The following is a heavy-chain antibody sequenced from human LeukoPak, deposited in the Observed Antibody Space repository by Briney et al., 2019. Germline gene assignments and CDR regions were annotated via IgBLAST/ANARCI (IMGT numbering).Heavy chain of an antibody. CDR1: GFTFDDYA. V-gene: IGHV3-23*01. Sequence: GGSLRLSCAASGFTFDDYAMSWVRQAPGKGLEWVSAISGSGGSTYYADSVKGQFTISRDNSKNTLYLQMNSLRAEDTAVYYCAKGGDSYYYYYMDVWGKGTTVTVSS. CDR2: ISGSGGST. CDR3: AKGGDSYYYYYMDV. J-gene: IGHJ6*03.